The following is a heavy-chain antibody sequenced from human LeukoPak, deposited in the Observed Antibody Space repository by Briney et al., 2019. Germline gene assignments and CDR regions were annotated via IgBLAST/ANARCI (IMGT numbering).Heavy chain of an antibody. CDR1: GFTFSSYN. V-gene: IGHV3-21*01. J-gene: IGHJ4*02. Sequence: TGGSLRLSCAASGFTFSSYNMNWVRQAPGKGLEWVSSISTTSTYIYYADSLKGRFTISRDNAKNSLYLQMNSMRAEDTAVYYCARSWRGCSCYSDWGQGTLVTVSS. D-gene: IGHD2-15*01. CDR2: ISTTSTYI. CDR3: ARSWRGCSCYSD.